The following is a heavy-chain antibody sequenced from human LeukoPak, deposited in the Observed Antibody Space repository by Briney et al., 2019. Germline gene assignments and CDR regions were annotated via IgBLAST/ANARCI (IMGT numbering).Heavy chain of an antibody. V-gene: IGHV1-69-2*01. CDR2: FDPEGGDT. CDR1: VYIFTDHY. Sequence: ASVKLSCKTSVYIFTDHYMHWVRQAPGKGLEWMGRFDPEGGDTLYAEKFQGRDTITADTSTATSYMEVSSLTSEDTAVYYCATDAEYRIAARKLDYWGQGTLVTDSA. CDR3: ATDAEYRIAARKLDY. D-gene: IGHD6-6*01. J-gene: IGHJ4*02.